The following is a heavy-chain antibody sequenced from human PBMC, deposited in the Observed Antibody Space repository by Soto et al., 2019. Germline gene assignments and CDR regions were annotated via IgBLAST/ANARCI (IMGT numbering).Heavy chain of an antibody. CDR3: ASSSSSWDYGMDV. Sequence: PGGSLRLSCAASGFTFSSYWMHWVRQAPGKGLVWVSRINSDGSSTSYADSVKGRFTISRDNAKNTLYLQMNSLRAEDTAVYYCASSSSSWDYGMDVWGKGTTVTXS. J-gene: IGHJ6*04. CDR2: INSDGSST. D-gene: IGHD6-13*01. CDR1: GFTFSSYW. V-gene: IGHV3-74*01.